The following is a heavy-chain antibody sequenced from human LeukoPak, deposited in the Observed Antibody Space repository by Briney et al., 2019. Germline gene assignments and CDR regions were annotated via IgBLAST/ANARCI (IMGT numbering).Heavy chain of an antibody. Sequence: SETLSLTCTVSGYSITSAFYWAWIRQPPGKGLEWIGTIVPVDGGNTKYSSSLKGRVTISADTSKNLFSLRLNSVTAADTAVYYCAREDYSKHDSADWGQGTPVTVSS. D-gene: IGHD4-11*01. CDR3: AREDYSKHDSAD. V-gene: IGHV4-38-2*02. CDR1: GYSITSAFY. J-gene: IGHJ4*02. CDR2: IVPVDGGNT.